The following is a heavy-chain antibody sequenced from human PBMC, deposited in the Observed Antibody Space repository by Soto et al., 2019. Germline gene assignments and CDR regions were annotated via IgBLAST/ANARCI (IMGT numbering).Heavy chain of an antibody. CDR2: TYYRSQWHN. CDR1: GDSVSSNSAT. CDR3: ARERGFLSEAFDI. V-gene: IGHV6-1*01. D-gene: IGHD3-10*01. J-gene: IGHJ3*02. Sequence: HTLSPTCAISGDSVSSNSATWNWIRQSPSRGLEWLGRTYYRSQWHNDYAESVKSRITINRDTSKNRFSLQLNSVTPEDTAVYYGARERGFLSEAFDIWGRGTMVTVSS.